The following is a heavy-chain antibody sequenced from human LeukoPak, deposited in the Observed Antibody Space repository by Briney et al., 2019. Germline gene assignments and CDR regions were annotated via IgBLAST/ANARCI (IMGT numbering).Heavy chain of an antibody. Sequence: SETLSLTCTVSGGSISSYYWSWIRQPAGKGLEWIGRIYTSGSTNYNPSLKSRVTMSVDTSKNQFSLKLSSVTAADTAVYYCARVNYYDSSGRGAFDIWGQGTMVTVSS. CDR3: ARVNYYDSSGRGAFDI. J-gene: IGHJ3*02. CDR2: IYTSGST. D-gene: IGHD3-22*01. CDR1: GGSISSYY. V-gene: IGHV4-4*07.